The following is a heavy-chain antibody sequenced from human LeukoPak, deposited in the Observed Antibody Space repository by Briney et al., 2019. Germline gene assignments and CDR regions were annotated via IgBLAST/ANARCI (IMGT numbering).Heavy chain of an antibody. V-gene: IGHV3-53*01. Sequence: PGGSLRLSCAASGFTFSSYNMNWVRQAPGKGLEWVSVIYRGGSTYYADSVKGRFTISSDTSKNTVYLQMNSLRAEDTAVYYCARGGARQQLFENYFDYWGQGTLVTVSS. CDR3: ARGGARQQLFENYFDY. J-gene: IGHJ4*02. D-gene: IGHD6-13*01. CDR1: GFTFSSYN. CDR2: IYRGGST.